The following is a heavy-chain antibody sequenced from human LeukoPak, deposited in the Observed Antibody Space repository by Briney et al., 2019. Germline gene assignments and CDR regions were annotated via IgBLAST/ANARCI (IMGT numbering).Heavy chain of an antibody. J-gene: IGHJ4*02. CDR1: RFTVSSNY. Sequence: AGGSLRLSCAGSRFTVSSNYMSWVRQAPGKGLEWVSGINWNGGSTGYADSVKGRFTISRDNSKNTLYLQMNSLRAEDTAVYYCARILDSAWGELGYWGQGTLVTVSS. V-gene: IGHV3-66*02. CDR2: INWNGGST. D-gene: IGHD6-19*01. CDR3: ARILDSAWGELGY.